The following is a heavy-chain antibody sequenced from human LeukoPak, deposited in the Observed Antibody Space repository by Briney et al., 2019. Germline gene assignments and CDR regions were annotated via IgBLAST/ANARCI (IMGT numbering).Heavy chain of an antibody. Sequence: GGSLRLSCAASGFTFSSYWMHWVRQAPGKGLVWVSRINTDGSSTSYADSVKGRFTISRDNSKNTLYLQMNSLRAEDTAVYYCAKDGGLGITGTEADYWGQGTLVTVSS. CDR3: AKDGGLGITGTEADY. D-gene: IGHD1-7*01. CDR2: INTDGSST. CDR1: GFTFSSYW. J-gene: IGHJ4*02. V-gene: IGHV3-74*01.